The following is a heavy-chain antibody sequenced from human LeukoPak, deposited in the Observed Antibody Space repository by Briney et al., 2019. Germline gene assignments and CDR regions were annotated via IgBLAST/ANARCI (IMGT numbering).Heavy chain of an antibody. V-gene: IGHV4-61*02. CDR3: ARSYDFWSGYSYYFDY. J-gene: IGHJ4*02. CDR2: IYTSGST. CDR1: GGSISSGSYY. D-gene: IGHD3-3*01. Sequence: PSETLSLTCTVSGGSISSGSYYWSWIRQPAGKGLEWIGRIYTSGSTNYNPSLKSRVTISVDTSKNQFSLKLSSVTAADTAVYYCARSYDFWSGYSYYFDYWGQGTLVTVSS.